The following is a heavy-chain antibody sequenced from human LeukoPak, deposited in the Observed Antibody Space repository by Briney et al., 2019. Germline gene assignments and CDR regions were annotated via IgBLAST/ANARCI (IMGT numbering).Heavy chain of an antibody. CDR3: ARRRYYDGSGYLE. D-gene: IGHD3-22*01. CDR1: GDSVSRSDSY. CDR2: IYYSGRA. J-gene: IGHJ1*01. V-gene: IGHV4-39*01. Sequence: PSETLSLTCSVSGDSVSRSDSYWDWIRQPPGKGLEWIGTIYYSGRAYYSPSLKSRVTMSVDPSNNQFSLNLRSVTAADTALYYCARRRYYDGSGYLEWGQGTLLSVSS.